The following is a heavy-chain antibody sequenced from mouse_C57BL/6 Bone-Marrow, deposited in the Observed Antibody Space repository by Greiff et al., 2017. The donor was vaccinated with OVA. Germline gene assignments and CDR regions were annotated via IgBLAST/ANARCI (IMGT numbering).Heavy chain of an antibody. CDR1: GYAFSSSW. CDR2: IYPGDGDT. Sequence: VQLQQSGPELVKPGASVKISCKASGYAFSSSWLNWVKQRPGKGLEWIGRIYPGDGDTNYNGKFKGKATLTADKSSSTAYMQLSSLTSEDSAVYFCARSDHYWGQGTTLTVSS. CDR3: ARSDHY. V-gene: IGHV1-82*01. J-gene: IGHJ2*01.